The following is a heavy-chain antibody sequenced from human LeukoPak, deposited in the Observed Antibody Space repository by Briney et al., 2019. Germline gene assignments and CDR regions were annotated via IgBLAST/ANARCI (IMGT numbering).Heavy chain of an antibody. Sequence: GASVKVSCKASGYTFTGYYMHWVRQAPGQGVEWMGWINPNSGGTNYAQKFQGRVTMTRDTSISTAYMELSRLRSDDTAVYYCARGAVVTIFGVAPPYYFDYWGQGTLVTVSS. J-gene: IGHJ4*02. D-gene: IGHD3-3*01. CDR2: INPNSGGT. CDR3: ARGAVVTIFGVAPPYYFDY. V-gene: IGHV1-2*02. CDR1: GYTFTGYY.